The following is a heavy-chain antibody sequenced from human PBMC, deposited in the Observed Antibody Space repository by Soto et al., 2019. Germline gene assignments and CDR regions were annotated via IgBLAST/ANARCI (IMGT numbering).Heavy chain of an antibody. V-gene: IGHV1-69*02. D-gene: IGHD2-15*01. CDR3: ARGHVVVAVLFDY. J-gene: IGHJ4*02. Sequence: SVKVSCKASVGTFSSYTISWVRQAPGQGLEWKGKNIPILGIANYAQKFQGRVTITADKSTSTAYMELSSLRSEDTALYYCARGHVVVAVLFDYWSQGTLVTVSS. CDR1: VGTFSSYT. CDR2: NIPILGIA.